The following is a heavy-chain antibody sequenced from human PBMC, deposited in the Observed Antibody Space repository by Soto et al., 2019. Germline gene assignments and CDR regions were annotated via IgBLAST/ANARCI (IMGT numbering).Heavy chain of an antibody. J-gene: IGHJ4*02. CDR2: IIPTFGTA. D-gene: IGHD1-26*01. CDR1: GGTFSSYA. Sequence: ASVKVSCKASGGTFSSYAISWVRQAPGQGLEWMGGIIPTFGTANYAQKFQGRVTITADESTSTAYMELSSLRSEDTAVYYCARLGEDRGGATTGPYWGQGTLVTVSS. V-gene: IGHV1-69*13. CDR3: ARLGEDRGGATTGPY.